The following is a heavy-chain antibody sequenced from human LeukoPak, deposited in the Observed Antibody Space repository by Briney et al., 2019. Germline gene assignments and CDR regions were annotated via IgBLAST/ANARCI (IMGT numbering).Heavy chain of an antibody. CDR3: ARDSGDPYYYYGMDV. CDR1: GFTVSSNY. Sequence: GGSLRLSCAASGFTVSSNYMSWVRQAPGKGLEWGSVIYSGGSTYYADSVKGRFTISRHNSKNTLYLQMNSLRAEDTAVYYCARDSGDPYYYYGMDVWGQGTTVTVSS. V-gene: IGHV3-53*04. CDR2: IYSGGST. J-gene: IGHJ6*02.